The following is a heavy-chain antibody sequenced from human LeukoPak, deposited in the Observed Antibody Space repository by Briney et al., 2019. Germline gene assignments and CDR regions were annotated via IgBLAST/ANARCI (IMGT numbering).Heavy chain of an antibody. V-gene: IGHV1-2*06. CDR2: INPNSGGT. D-gene: IGHD3-9*01. Sequence: ASVKVSCKASGYTFTGYYMHWVRQAPGQGLEWMGRINPNSGGTNYAQKFQGRVTMTRDTSISTAYMELSRLRSDDTAVYYCARDGNDILTGYYFDYWGQGTLVTVSS. CDR1: GYTFTGYY. J-gene: IGHJ4*02. CDR3: ARDGNDILTGYYFDY.